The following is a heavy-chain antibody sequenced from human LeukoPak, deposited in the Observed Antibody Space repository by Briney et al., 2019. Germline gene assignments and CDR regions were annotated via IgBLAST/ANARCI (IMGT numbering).Heavy chain of an antibody. V-gene: IGHV3-7*01. CDR1: GFTFSSYA. Sequence: GGSLRLSCAASGFTFSSYAMSWVRQAPGKGLEWVANIKQDGSEKYYVDSVKGRFTISRDNAKNSLYLQMNSLRAEDTAVYYCARVDFWSGYYLDYWGQGTLVTVSS. D-gene: IGHD3-3*01. CDR2: IKQDGSEK. CDR3: ARVDFWSGYYLDY. J-gene: IGHJ4*02.